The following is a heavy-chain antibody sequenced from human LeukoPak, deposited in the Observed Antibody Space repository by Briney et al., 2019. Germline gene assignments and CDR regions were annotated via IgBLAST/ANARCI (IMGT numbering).Heavy chain of an antibody. CDR3: ARVAASGSYHVGDS. J-gene: IGHJ5*01. CDR2: IIPIFGTA. Sequence: ASVKVSCKASGGTFSSYAISWVRQAPGQGLEWMGGIIPIFGTANYAQKFQGRVTITADESTSTAYMELSSLRSEDTAVYYCARVAASGSYHVGDSWGPGTMVTVFS. D-gene: IGHD1-26*01. V-gene: IGHV1-69*13. CDR1: GGTFSSYA.